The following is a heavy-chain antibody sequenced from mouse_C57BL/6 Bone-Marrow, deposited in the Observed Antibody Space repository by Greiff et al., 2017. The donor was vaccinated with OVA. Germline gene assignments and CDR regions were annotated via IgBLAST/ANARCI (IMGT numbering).Heavy chain of an antibody. J-gene: IGHJ3*01. D-gene: IGHD1-1*01. Sequence: EVNVVESGGGLVKPGGSLKLSCAASGFTFSDYGMHWVRQAPEKGLEWVAYISSGSSTIYYADTVKGRFTISRDNAKNTLFLQMTSLRSEDTAMYYCARRGNYGSSYYAWFAYWGQGTLVTVSA. CDR1: GFTFSDYG. CDR2: ISSGSSTI. V-gene: IGHV5-17*01. CDR3: ARRGNYGSSYYAWFAY.